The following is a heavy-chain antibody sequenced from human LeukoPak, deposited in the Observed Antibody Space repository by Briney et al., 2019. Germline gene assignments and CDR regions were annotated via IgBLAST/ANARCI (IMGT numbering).Heavy chain of an antibody. CDR3: ARQRGDGYGVFFDY. Sequence: ASVKVSCKASGYTFTNNGISWVRQAPGQGLEWMGWISAYNGNRNYAQKLQGRVTMTTDTSTSTAYMELRSLRSDDTAVYYCARQRGDGYGVFFDYWGQGTLATVSS. CDR2: ISAYNGNR. V-gene: IGHV1-18*01. CDR1: GYTFTNNG. D-gene: IGHD5-12*01. J-gene: IGHJ4*02.